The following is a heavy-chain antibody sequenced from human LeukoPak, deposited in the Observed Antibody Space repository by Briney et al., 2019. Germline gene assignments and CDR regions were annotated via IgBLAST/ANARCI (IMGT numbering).Heavy chain of an antibody. J-gene: IGHJ4*02. CDR1: GSTFSSYG. D-gene: IGHD4-17*01. V-gene: IGHV3-33*01. CDR3: AGAYGDYDNFFDY. CDR2: IWYDGSNK. Sequence: GRSLRLSCAASGSTFSSYGMHGVRQAPGKGLEWVAVIWYDGSNKYYADPVKGRFTISRDNSKNTLYLQMNSLRAEDTAVYYCAGAYGDYDNFFDYWGQGTLVTVSS.